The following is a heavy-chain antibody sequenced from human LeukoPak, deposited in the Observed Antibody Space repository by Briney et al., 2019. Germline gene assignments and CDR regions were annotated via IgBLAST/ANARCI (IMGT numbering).Heavy chain of an antibody. D-gene: IGHD5-24*01. CDR3: AKDPRVGSRVATPCH. CDR1: GFTFSTYA. Sequence: GGSLRLSCAASGFTFSTYAMSGVRQAPGKGLGWVSAISGSGGSTYYADSVKGRFTISRDNSKSTLFLQMNSLRAEDTAVYYCAKDPRVGSRVATPCHWGQGTLVTVSS. CDR2: ISGSGGST. J-gene: IGHJ4*02. V-gene: IGHV3-23*01.